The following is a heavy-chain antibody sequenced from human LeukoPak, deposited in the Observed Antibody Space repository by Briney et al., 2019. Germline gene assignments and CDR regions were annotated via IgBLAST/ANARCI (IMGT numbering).Heavy chain of an antibody. J-gene: IGHJ4*02. CDR2: IKQDGSEK. Sequence: GGSLRLSCAASGFTFSSYWMSWVRQAPGKGLEWVANIKQDGSEKYSVDSVKGRFTISRDNAKNSLYLQMNSLRGEDTAVYYCARLYCNTISCLCFDYWGQGTLVTVSS. CDR1: GFTFSSYW. D-gene: IGHD2-2*01. CDR3: ARLYCNTISCLCFDY. V-gene: IGHV3-7*01.